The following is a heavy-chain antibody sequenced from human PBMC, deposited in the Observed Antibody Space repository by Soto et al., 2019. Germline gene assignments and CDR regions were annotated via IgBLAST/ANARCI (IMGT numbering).Heavy chain of an antibody. J-gene: IGHJ3*02. Sequence: PSETLSLTCTVSGGSISSGGYYWSWIRQHPGKGLEWIGYIYYSGSTYYNPSLKSRVTISVDTSKNQFSLKLSSVTAADTAVYYCSRGAYDFWSGYSSHDAFDIWGQGTMVTVSS. CDR1: GGSISSGGYY. CDR2: IYYSGST. CDR3: SRGAYDFWSGYSSHDAFDI. V-gene: IGHV4-31*03. D-gene: IGHD3-3*01.